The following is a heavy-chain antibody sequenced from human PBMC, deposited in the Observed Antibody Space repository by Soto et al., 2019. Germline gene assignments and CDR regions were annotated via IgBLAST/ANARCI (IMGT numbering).Heavy chain of an antibody. Sequence: KPSETLSLTCTVSGGSISNYYWSWIRHPPGKKLEWIGYIYYSGSTNYNPSLKSRVTISVDTSKNQFSLKLYSVTTADTAMYYCARLPWADYGGIFDPWGQGTLVTVS. V-gene: IGHV4-59*01. J-gene: IGHJ5*02. CDR2: IYYSGST. D-gene: IGHD4-17*01. CDR1: GGSISNYY. CDR3: ARLPWADYGGIFDP.